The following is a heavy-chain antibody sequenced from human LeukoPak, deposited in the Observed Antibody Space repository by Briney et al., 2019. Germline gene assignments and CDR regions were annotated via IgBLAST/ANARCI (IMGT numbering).Heavy chain of an antibody. CDR1: GFIFSTYW. D-gene: IGHD3-22*01. CDR2: IKQDGSET. J-gene: IGHJ3*02. CDR3: ARSITMIVVALTFDI. Sequence: GGSLRLSCAASGFIFSTYWMSWVRQAPGKGLEYVANIKQDGSETHYVDSVKGRFTISRDNGRNSMYLQMNSLRAEDTAVYYCARSITMIVVALTFDIWGQGTMVTVSS. V-gene: IGHV3-7*01.